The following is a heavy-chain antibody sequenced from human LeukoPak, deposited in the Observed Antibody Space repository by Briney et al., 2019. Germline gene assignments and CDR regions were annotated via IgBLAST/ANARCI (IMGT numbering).Heavy chain of an antibody. D-gene: IGHD7-27*01. CDR2: IYYSGGT. CDR1: GASISSYY. CDR3: AGITGEPPYFDY. J-gene: IGHJ4*02. Sequence: SETLSLTCTVSGASISSYYWAWIRQPPGKGLEWIGYIYYSGGTYYNPSLKSRVTISVDTSRNQFSLKLSSVTAADTAVYYCAGITGEPPYFDYWGQGTLVTVSS. V-gene: IGHV4-59*01.